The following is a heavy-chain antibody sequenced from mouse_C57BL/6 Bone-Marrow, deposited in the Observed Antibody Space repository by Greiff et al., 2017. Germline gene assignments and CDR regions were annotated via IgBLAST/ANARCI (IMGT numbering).Heavy chain of an antibody. Sequence: EVKVVESGAGLVKPGGSLKLSCAASGFTFSSYAMSWVRQTPEKRLEWVAYISSGGDYIYYADTVKGRFTISRDNARNTLYLQMSSLKSEDTAMYYCTRGSGLDYFDYWGQGTTLTVSS. CDR2: ISSGGDYI. D-gene: IGHD2-13*01. J-gene: IGHJ2*01. CDR1: GFTFSSYA. CDR3: TRGSGLDYFDY. V-gene: IGHV5-9-1*02.